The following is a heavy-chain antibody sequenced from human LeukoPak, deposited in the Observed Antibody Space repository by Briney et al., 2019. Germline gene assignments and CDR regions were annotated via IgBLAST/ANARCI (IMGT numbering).Heavy chain of an antibody. Sequence: ASVKVSCKASGYTFTSYAMHWVHQAPGQRLEWMGWINAGNGNTKYSQKFQGRVTITRDTSASTAYMELSSLRSEDTAVYYCARTNYYGSGSYYSPGGYYGMDVWGKGTTVTVSS. CDR2: INAGNGNT. J-gene: IGHJ6*04. CDR1: GYTFTSYA. D-gene: IGHD3-10*01. V-gene: IGHV1-3*01. CDR3: ARTNYYGSGSYYSPGGYYGMDV.